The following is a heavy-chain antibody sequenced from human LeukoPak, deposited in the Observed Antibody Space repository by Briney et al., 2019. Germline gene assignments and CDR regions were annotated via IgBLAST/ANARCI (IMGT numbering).Heavy chain of an antibody. Sequence: ASVKVSCKASGYTFTTYGLSWVRQAPGQGLEWMGWISAYNGNTKYAQKVQGRVTMTRDTSTNTAYMELRSLRFDDTAVYYCVREGGDSIGYYFAYWGQGTPVTVSS. CDR1: GYTFTTYG. V-gene: IGHV1-18*01. CDR2: ISAYNGNT. J-gene: IGHJ4*02. D-gene: IGHD3-22*01. CDR3: VREGGDSIGYYFAY.